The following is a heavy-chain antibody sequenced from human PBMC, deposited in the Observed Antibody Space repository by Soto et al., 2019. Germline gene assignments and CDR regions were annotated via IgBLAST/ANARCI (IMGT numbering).Heavy chain of an antibody. CDR2: IWYDGSNK. Sequence: GGSLRLSCAASGFTFSSYGMHWVRQSPGKGLEWVAVIWYDGSNKYYADSVKGRFTISRDNSKNTLYLQMNSLRAEDTAVYYCARDDITMVRGAKYGMDVWGQGNTVTVSS. CDR3: ARDDITMVRGAKYGMDV. V-gene: IGHV3-33*01. CDR1: GFTFSSYG. D-gene: IGHD3-10*01. J-gene: IGHJ6*02.